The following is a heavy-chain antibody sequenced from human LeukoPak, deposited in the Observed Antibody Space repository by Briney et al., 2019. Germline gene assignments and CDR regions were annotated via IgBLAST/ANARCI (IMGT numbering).Heavy chain of an antibody. CDR1: GGSISSYY. CDR2: IYYSGST. D-gene: IGHD5-18*01. CDR3: ARASGYSYGRDAFDI. V-gene: IGHV4-59*01. Sequence: SETLSLTCTASGGSISSYYWSWIRQPPGKGLEWIGYIYYSGSTNYNPSLKSRVTISVDTSKNQFSLKLSSVTAADTAVYYCARASGYSYGRDAFDIWGQGTMVTVSS. J-gene: IGHJ3*02.